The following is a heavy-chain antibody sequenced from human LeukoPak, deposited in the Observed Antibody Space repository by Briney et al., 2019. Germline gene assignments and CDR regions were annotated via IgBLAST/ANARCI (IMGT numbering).Heavy chain of an antibody. J-gene: IGHJ4*02. D-gene: IGHD2-2*01. CDR3: AREVSYQLLPFDY. CDR2: ISTANGNT. Sequence: ASVKVSCKASGYSFVLYGISWVRQAPGQGPEWMGWISTANGNTKYAQQFQDRVTMTTDTSTTTAYMELRSLRSDDTAVYYCAREVSYQLLPFDYWGQGTLVTVSS. CDR1: GYSFVLYG. V-gene: IGHV1-18*01.